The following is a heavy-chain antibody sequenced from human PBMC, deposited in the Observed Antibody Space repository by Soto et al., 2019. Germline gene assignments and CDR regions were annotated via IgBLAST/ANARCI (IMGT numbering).Heavy chain of an antibody. D-gene: IGHD1-26*01. CDR1: GFTFTNYA. Sequence: EVQLSESGGDQRQPGGSLRLSCAASGFTFTNYAMTWVRQTPGKGLEWVSGISASGGLKYYADSVRGRFTVSRDNSKNILYLQMDNLRDEDTALYYCAREVGAPSGWLDPWGQGTQVTVSS. CDR2: ISASGGLK. CDR3: AREVGAPSGWLDP. V-gene: IGHV3-23*01. J-gene: IGHJ5*02.